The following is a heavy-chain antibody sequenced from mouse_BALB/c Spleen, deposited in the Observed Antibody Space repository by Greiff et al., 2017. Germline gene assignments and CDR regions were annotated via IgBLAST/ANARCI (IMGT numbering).Heavy chain of an antibody. CDR2: SRNKANDYTT. Sequence: EVHLVESGGGLVQPGGSLRLSCATSGFTFSDFYMEWVRQPPGKRLEWIAASRNKANDYTTEYSASVKGRFIVSRDTSQSILYLQMNALRAEDTAIYYCAREAYYGSSYGYFDVWGAGTTVTVSS. V-gene: IGHV7-1*02. D-gene: IGHD1-1*01. CDR3: AREAYYGSSYGYFDV. J-gene: IGHJ1*01. CDR1: GFTFSDFY.